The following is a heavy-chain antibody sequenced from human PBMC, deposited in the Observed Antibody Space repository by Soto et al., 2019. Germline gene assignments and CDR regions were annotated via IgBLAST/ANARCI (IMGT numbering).Heavy chain of an antibody. D-gene: IGHD4-17*01. J-gene: IGHJ6*04. CDR2: VYARVAT. CDR1: GASITSHY. CDR3: ARSSGDDFFYYGMDG. V-gene: IGHV4-59*10. Sequence: SETLSLTCSVSGASITSHYWSWIRQSAGEGLQWIGRVYARVATNYNPSLKSRVTISGYTSKNQFSLKLTSVTAADTAVYYCARSSGDDFFYYGMDGWGKGNTVTVSS.